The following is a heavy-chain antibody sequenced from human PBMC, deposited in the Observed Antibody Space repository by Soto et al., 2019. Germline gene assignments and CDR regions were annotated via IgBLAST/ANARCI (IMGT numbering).Heavy chain of an antibody. CDR1: GGTFRTSA. D-gene: IGHD3-3*02. CDR2: IMPVFRRP. J-gene: IGHJ6*02. V-gene: IGHV1-69*13. Sequence: SVKVSCKASGGTFRTSASSWVRQAPGQGLEWVGGIMPVFRRPKYAQNFQGRVTITADESTSTAYMELSSLRSDDTAVYYCARDKDRPQLGGNYYYILDVWGQGTAVTVSS. CDR3: ARDKDRPQLGGNYYYILDV.